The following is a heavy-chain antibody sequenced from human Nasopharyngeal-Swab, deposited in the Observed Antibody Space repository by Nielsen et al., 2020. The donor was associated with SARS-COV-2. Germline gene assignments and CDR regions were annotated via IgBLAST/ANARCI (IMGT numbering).Heavy chain of an antibody. V-gene: IGHV1-18*01. D-gene: IGHD5-24*01. J-gene: IGHJ4*02. CDR1: GYTFTSYR. CDR2: ISAHNSNT. Sequence: SVQVSFKASGYTFTSYRISWVRQAPGQGLAWMGWISAHNSNTNYAQKLQGRVTLTTDTSTNTAYMALRSLTSDDTAVYYCARGGRGGFDYWGQGTLVTVSS. CDR3: ARGGRGGFDY.